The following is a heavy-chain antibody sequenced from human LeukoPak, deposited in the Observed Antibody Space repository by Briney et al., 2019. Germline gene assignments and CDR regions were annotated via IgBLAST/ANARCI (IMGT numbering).Heavy chain of an antibody. J-gene: IGHJ5*02. CDR2: INHSGST. CDR1: GGSFSGYY. Sequence: SETLSLTCAVYGGSFSGYYWSWIRQPPGKGLEWIGEINHSGSTNYNPSLKSRVTISVDTSKNQFSLKLSSVTAADTAVYYCAREINWFNPWGQGTLVTVSS. V-gene: IGHV4-34*01. CDR3: AREINWFNP.